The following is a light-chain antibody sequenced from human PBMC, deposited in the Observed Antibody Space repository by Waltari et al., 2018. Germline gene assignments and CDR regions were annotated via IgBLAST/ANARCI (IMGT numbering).Light chain of an antibody. J-gene: IGKJ4*01. V-gene: IGKV1-39*01. CDR3: QQSYSTLT. CDR2: AAS. Sequence: DIPMTQSPSSLSASVGDRVTITCRARQSISTYLNWYQHKPGTAPKLLIYAASTLQSGVPSRFSGNGSGTLFTLTISSVQPEDFATYYCQQSYSTLTFGGGTKVEIK. CDR1: QSISTY.